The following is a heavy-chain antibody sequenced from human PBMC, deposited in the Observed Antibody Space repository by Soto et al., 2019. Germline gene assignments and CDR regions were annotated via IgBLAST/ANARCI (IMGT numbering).Heavy chain of an antibody. J-gene: IGHJ3*01. CDR1: GFSFSADGVG. D-gene: IGHD2-2*01. CDR2: IYWDDDT. V-gene: IGHV2-5*02. CDR3: AHAYGGTSWPNDAFDV. Sequence: QITLKESGPTLVKPTQTLTLTCIFSGFSFSADGVGVGWIRQPPGKALERLALIYWDDDTRYSPSLKRSITITKYTYKNQVVLTMTDMDPVDTATYYCAHAYGGTSWPNDAFDVWGQGTVATVSS.